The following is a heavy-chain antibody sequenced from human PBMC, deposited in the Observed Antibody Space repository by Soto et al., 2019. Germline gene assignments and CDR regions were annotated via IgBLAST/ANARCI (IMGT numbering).Heavy chain of an antibody. CDR2: IYTSXST. V-gene: IGHV4-4*07. CDR1: RGSISSYY. Sequence: SETLSLRCTVSRGSISSYYWNWIRQPAGKRMELIGRIYTSXSTNYNRCLKSRVTMSVDTSKNQFSLKLSSVTAADKAVYYCSSGLLDYGDYYFDDWGQGTLVTVSS. CDR3: SSGLLDYGDYYFDD. D-gene: IGHD4-17*01. J-gene: IGHJ4*02.